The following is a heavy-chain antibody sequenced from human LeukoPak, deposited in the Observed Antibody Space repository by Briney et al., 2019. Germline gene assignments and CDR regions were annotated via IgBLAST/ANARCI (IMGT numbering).Heavy chain of an antibody. D-gene: IGHD3-22*01. V-gene: IGHV4-39*07. CDR2: IHYSGST. CDR1: GGSISSSSYY. CDR3: ARDAYDSSGYSFDY. Sequence: SETLSLTCTVSGGSISSSSYYWGWIRQPPGKGLEWIGSIHYSGSTNYNPSLKSRVTISVDTSKNQFSLKLSSVTAADTAVYYCARDAYDSSGYSFDYWGQGTLVTVSS. J-gene: IGHJ4*02.